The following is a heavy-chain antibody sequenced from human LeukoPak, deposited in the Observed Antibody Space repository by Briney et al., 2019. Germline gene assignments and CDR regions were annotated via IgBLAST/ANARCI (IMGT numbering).Heavy chain of an antibody. V-gene: IGHV4-39*01. Sequence: PSETLSLTCAVSGGSISSTTSYWGWIRQPPGKGLEWIGRIYYSGSTFYNPSLKSRVTISVDTSKNQLSLRLSSVTAADTAVYYCARFRVGDYVWGSYRCEVGAFDIWGQGTMVAVSS. CDR3: ARFRVGDYVWGSYRCEVGAFDI. D-gene: IGHD3-16*02. J-gene: IGHJ3*02. CDR1: GGSISSTTSY. CDR2: IYYSGST.